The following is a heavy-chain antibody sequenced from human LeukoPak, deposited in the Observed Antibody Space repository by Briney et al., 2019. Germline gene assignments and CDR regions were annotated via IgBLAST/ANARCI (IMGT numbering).Heavy chain of an antibody. D-gene: IGHD3-9*01. Sequence: ASVTVSCKASGYTFTSYDINWVRQATGQGLEWMGWMNPNSGNTGYAQKFQGRVTMTRNTSISTACMELSSLRSEDTAVYYCARRPELRRSPTLRYGPTVWFDPWGQGTLVTVSS. CDR3: ARRPELRRSPTLRYGPTVWFDP. CDR1: GYTFTSYD. V-gene: IGHV1-8*01. J-gene: IGHJ5*02. CDR2: MNPNSGNT.